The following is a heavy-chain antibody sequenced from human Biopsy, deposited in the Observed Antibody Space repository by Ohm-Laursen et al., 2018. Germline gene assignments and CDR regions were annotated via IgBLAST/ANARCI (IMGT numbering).Heavy chain of an antibody. J-gene: IGHJ1*01. CDR3: ATKLTGYFHH. CDR1: GGTFSNYG. Sequence: SSVKISCKAPGGTFSNYGVNWVRQAPGQGLEWLGGNIPILGTGNYAQKFQDRVTVAADTSTSTATMELRSLRSDDTAVYYCATKLTGYFHHWGQGTLVIVSS. D-gene: IGHD3-9*01. CDR2: NIPILGTG. V-gene: IGHV1-69*06.